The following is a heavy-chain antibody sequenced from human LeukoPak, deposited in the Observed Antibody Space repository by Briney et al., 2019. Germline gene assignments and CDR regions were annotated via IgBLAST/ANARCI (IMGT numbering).Heavy chain of an antibody. CDR1: GGSFSGYY. D-gene: IGHD4-23*01. V-gene: IGHV4-34*01. CDR3: ARSGLRWSYYYYGMDV. CDR2: INHSGST. J-gene: IGHJ6*02. Sequence: SETLSLTCAVYGGSFSGYYWSWIRQPPGKGLEWIGVINHSGSTNYNPSLKSRVTISVDTSKNQFSLKLSSVTAADTAVYYCARSGLRWSYYYYGMDVWGQGTTVTVSS.